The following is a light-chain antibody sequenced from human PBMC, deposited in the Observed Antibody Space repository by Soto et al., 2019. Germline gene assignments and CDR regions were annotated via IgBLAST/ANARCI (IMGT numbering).Light chain of an antibody. V-gene: IGKV1-5*01. Sequence: DIQMTQSPSTLSASVGDRVTITCRASQSISSWLAWYQQKPGKATKLLNYDASSLESGVPSRFSGSGSGTEFTLTISSLQPDDFATYYCQQYNSYSTFGQGTKVEIK. J-gene: IGKJ1*01. CDR1: QSISSW. CDR3: QQYNSYST. CDR2: DAS.